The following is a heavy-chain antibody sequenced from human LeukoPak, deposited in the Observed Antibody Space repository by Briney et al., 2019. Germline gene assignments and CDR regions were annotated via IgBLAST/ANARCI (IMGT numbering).Heavy chain of an antibody. D-gene: IGHD2-8*01. CDR1: GYTFTDYY. CDR2: VDPEDGET. CDR3: ATDPLSMTRYYFDY. Sequence: ATVKISCKVSGYTFTDYYMHWVQQAPGKGLEWMGLVDPEDGETIYAEKFQCRVTITADTSTDTAYMELSSLRSEDTAVYYCATDPLSMTRYYFDYWGQGTLVTVSS. V-gene: IGHV1-69-2*01. J-gene: IGHJ4*02.